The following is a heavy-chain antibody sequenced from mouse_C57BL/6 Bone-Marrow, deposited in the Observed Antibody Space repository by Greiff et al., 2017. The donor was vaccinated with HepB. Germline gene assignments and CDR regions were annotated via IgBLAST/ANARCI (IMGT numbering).Heavy chain of an antibody. Sequence: VQLQQPGAELVRPGSSVKLSCKASGYTFTSYWMDWVKQRPGQGLEWIGNIYPSDSETHYNQKFKDKATLTVDKSSSTAYMQLSSLTSEDSAVYYCARSTMIRDYFDYWGQGTTLTVSS. CDR1: GYTFTSYW. D-gene: IGHD2-4*01. CDR3: ARSTMIRDYFDY. CDR2: IYPSDSET. J-gene: IGHJ2*01. V-gene: IGHV1-61*01.